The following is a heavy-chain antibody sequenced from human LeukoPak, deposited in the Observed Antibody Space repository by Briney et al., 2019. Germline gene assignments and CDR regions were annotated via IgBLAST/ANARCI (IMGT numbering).Heavy chain of an antibody. D-gene: IGHD1/OR15-1a*01. CDR1: RFTFNSYT. J-gene: IGHJ4*02. Sequence: GTSLRLSCAASRFTFNSYTMHWVRQAPGKGLEWVSLISYDGGYQYYADSVMGRFTISRDNYENTLFQQMNSLRAEDTAVYYCAREFPTRTFDYWGQGTLVTVSS. CDR3: AREFPTRTFDY. V-gene: IGHV3-30-3*01. CDR2: ISYDGGYQ.